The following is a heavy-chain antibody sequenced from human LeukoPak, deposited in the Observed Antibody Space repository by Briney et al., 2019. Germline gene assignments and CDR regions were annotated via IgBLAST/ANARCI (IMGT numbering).Heavy chain of an antibody. CDR3: ANTHRYSYGYEGVY. CDR2: IIPIFGTA. J-gene: IGHJ4*02. CDR1: GGTFSSYA. V-gene: IGHV1-69*05. D-gene: IGHD5-18*01. Sequence: GSSVKVSCKASGGTFSSYAISWVRQAPGQGLEWMGGIIPIFGTANYAQKFQGRVTITTDESTSTTYMELSSLRSEDTAVYYCANTHRYSYGYEGVYWGQGTLVTVSS.